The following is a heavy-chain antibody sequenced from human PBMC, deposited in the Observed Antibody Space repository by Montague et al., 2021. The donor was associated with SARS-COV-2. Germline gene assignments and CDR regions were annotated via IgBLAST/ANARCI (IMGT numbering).Heavy chain of an antibody. CDR1: GGSIRNTTFN. D-gene: IGHD6-19*01. CDR3: VTTGKTAVAGQFDY. J-gene: IGHJ4*02. Sequence: SETLSLTCTVSGGSIRNTTFNWVWMRQSPGKGREGNRNIYEADTTYYNPTLKSRVSISLDTPNNQFSLKITSLIVADTAIYYCVTTGKTAVAGQFDYWGPGTMVTVSS. CDR2: IYEADTT. V-gene: IGHV4-39*07.